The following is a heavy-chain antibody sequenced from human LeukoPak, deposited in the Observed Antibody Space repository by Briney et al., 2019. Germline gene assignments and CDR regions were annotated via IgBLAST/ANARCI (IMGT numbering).Heavy chain of an antibody. CDR3: ARDQGGDYGDDALRPAPNGMDV. V-gene: IGHV4-34*01. CDR1: GGSFSGYY. D-gene: IGHD4-17*01. J-gene: IGHJ6*02. Sequence: PSETLSLTCAVYGGSFSGYYWSWIRQPPGKGLEWIGEINHSGSTNYNPSLKSRVTISVDTSKNQFSLKLSSVTAADTAVYYCARDQGGDYGDDALRPAPNGMDVWGQGTTVTVS. CDR2: INHSGST.